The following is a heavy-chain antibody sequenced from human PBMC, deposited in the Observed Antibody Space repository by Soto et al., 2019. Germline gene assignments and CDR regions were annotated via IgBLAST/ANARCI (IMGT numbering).Heavy chain of an antibody. CDR3: AKGRYFDLLFFDY. J-gene: IGHJ4*02. CDR2: ISGSGGST. D-gene: IGHD3-9*01. V-gene: IGHV3-23*01. CDR1: GFTFSSYA. Sequence: GESLKISCAASGFTFSSYAMSWVRQAPGKGLEWVSAISGSGGSTYYADSVKGRFTISRDNSKNTLYLQMNSLRAEDTAVYYCAKGRYFDLLFFDYWGQGTLVTVSS.